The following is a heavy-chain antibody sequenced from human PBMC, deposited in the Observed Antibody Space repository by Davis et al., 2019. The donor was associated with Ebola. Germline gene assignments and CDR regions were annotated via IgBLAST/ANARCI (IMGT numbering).Heavy chain of an antibody. D-gene: IGHD4-17*01. CDR3: ARAEDDYGDYLDALDV. Sequence: GESLKISCAASGLSVSSNYMHWVRQAPGKGLEWVSVVENAYTTWYADSVKGRFTISRDTPKNTIYLQMNYLKVDDTGVYYCARAEDDYGDYLDALDVWGQGTLVTVSS. CDR2: VENAYTT. V-gene: IGHV3-53*01. J-gene: IGHJ3*01. CDR1: GLSVSSNY.